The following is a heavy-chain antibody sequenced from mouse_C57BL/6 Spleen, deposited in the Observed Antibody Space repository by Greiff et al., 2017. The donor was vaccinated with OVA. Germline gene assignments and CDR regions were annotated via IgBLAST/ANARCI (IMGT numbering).Heavy chain of an antibody. CDR1: GYTFTSYW. J-gene: IGHJ2*01. V-gene: IGHV1-69*01. CDR3: ARAANGRSPDD. D-gene: IGHD1-1*01. CDR2: IDPSDSYT. Sequence: QVQLQQPGAELVMPGASVKLSCKASGYTFTSYWMHWVKQRPGQGLEWIGEIDPSDSYTNYNQKFKGKSTLTVDKSSSTAYMQLSSLTSEDSAVYYCARAANGRSPDDWGKGTTLTVSS.